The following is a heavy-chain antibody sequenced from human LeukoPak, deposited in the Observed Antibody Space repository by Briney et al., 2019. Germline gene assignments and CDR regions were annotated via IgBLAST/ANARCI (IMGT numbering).Heavy chain of an antibody. V-gene: IGHV3-48*03. CDR3: AAVIDC. CDR1: GFTFSNYE. Sequence: GGSLRLSCAASGFTFSNYEMNWIRQAPGKGLEWISYISNSGNTKYYADSVKGRFSISRDNANNSVYLQMNNLRAEDTAVYYCAAVIDCWGQGTLVTVSS. CDR2: ISNSGNTK. J-gene: IGHJ4*02.